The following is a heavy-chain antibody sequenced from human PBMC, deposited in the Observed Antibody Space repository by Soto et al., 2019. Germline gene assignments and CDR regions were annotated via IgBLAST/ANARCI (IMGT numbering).Heavy chain of an antibody. CDR1: GYTFTSYD. CDR2: MNPNSGNT. V-gene: IGHV1-8*01. J-gene: IGHJ6*02. Sequence: GASVKVSCKASGYTFTSYDINWVRQAKEQGLEWMGWMNPNSGNTGYAQKFQGRVTMTRNTSISTAYMELSSLRSEDTAVYYCARSEQWLVYYYYYGMDVWGQGTTVTVSS. D-gene: IGHD6-19*01. CDR3: ARSEQWLVYYYYYGMDV.